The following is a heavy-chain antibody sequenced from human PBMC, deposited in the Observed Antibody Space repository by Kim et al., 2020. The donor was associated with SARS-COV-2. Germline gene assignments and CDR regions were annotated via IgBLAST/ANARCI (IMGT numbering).Heavy chain of an antibody. CDR3: ARGQSFPSNWFDP. Sequence: TPSLRSRVTISVDTSKNPFSLKLSSVTAADTAVYYCARGQSFPSNWFDPWGQGTLVTVSS. D-gene: IGHD3-16*02. J-gene: IGHJ5*02. V-gene: IGHV4-59*09.